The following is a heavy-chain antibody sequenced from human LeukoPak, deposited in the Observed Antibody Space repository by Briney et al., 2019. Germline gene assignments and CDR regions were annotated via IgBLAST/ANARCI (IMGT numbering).Heavy chain of an antibody. D-gene: IGHD3-3*01. CDR2: ISGSGDST. Sequence: AGGSLRLSCAASGFTFSDYSMTWVRQAPGKGLEWVSVISGSGDSTYYADSVKGRFTISRDISKNTLYLQMKSLRAGDTAVYYCAKDKTYDDFWSGHDAFDIWGQGTMVTVSS. CDR3: AKDKTYDDFWSGHDAFDI. V-gene: IGHV3-23*01. J-gene: IGHJ3*02. CDR1: GFTFSDYS.